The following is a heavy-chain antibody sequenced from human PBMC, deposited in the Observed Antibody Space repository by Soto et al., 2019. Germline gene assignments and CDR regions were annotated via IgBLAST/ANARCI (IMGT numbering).Heavy chain of an antibody. J-gene: IGHJ6*02. CDR1: GFTVSSNY. Sequence: TGGSMRLSCAASGFTVSSNYMSWVRQAPGKGLEWVSVIYSGGSTYYADSVKGRFTISRDNSKNTLYLQMNSLRAEDTAVYYCARDSVFGSIAAAGTSRDYYYGMDVWGQGTTVTVSS. V-gene: IGHV3-53*01. CDR2: IYSGGST. D-gene: IGHD6-13*01. CDR3: ARDSVFGSIAAAGTSRDYYYGMDV.